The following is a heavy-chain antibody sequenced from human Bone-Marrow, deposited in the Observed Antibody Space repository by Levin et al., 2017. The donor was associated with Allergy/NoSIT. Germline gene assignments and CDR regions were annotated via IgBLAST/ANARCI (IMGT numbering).Heavy chain of an antibody. Sequence: GASVKVSCAASGFTFSSYWMSWVRQAPGKGLEWVANIKQDGSEKYYVDSVKGRFTISRDNAKNSLYLQMNSLRAEDTAVYYCARLGYCSSTSCYGIFQHWGQGTLVTVSS. CDR2: IKQDGSEK. V-gene: IGHV3-7*01. D-gene: IGHD2-2*01. CDR1: GFTFSSYW. CDR3: ARLGYCSSTSCYGIFQH. J-gene: IGHJ1*01.